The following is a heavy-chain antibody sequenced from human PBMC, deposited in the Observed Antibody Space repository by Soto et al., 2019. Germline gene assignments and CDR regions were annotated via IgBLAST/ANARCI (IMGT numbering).Heavy chain of an antibody. J-gene: IGHJ2*01. CDR1: GYTFNTYG. D-gene: IGHD4-17*01. Sequence: QVQLVQSGAEVKMPGASVKVSCKASGYTFNTYGISWVRQAPGQGLEWMGWISPYNGDTNSAPKLQDRVTMTTDTSTSTAYMELRSLRSDDTAVYYCTRDDRQADYRAKWYFDLWGRGTLVTVSS. V-gene: IGHV1-18*01. CDR3: TRDDRQADYRAKWYFDL. CDR2: ISPYNGDT.